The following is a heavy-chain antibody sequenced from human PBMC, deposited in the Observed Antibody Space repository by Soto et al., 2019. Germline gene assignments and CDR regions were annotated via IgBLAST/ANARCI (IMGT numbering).Heavy chain of an antibody. CDR1: GYTFTSYD. V-gene: IGHV1-8*01. CDR3: ARGRRVLRFLEWLPT. Sequence: ASVKVSCKASGYTFTSYDINWVRQATGQGLEWMGWMNPNSGNTGYAQKFQGRVTMTRNTSISTAYMELSSLRSEDTSLYYCARGRRVLRFLEWLPTWGQGTLVTVSS. CDR2: MNPNSGNT. J-gene: IGHJ5*02. D-gene: IGHD3-3*01.